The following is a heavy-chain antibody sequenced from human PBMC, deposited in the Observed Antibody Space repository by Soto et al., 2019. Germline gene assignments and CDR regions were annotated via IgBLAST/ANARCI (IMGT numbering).Heavy chain of an antibody. CDR2: IYYTGST. J-gene: IGHJ4*02. CDR3: GRKTPVAGPE. CDR1: GGSICRNNYY. Sequence: QLQLPESGPGLVRPSETLSLTCTVSGGSICRNNYYWAWIRQPPGKVLEWIGSIYYTGSTYYNPSLRSRFSISVDTSQTQFSLKLTYVNDADTAQDYCGRKTPVAGPEWGQGTLVTVSA. D-gene: IGHD6-19*01. V-gene: IGHV4-39*01.